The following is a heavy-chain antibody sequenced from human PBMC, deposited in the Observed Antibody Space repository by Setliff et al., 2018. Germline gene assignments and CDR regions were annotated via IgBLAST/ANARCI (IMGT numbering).Heavy chain of an antibody. CDR2: ISTTGDTI. J-gene: IGHJ4*02. CDR3: AKNPSRVYATRFDY. D-gene: IGHD2-8*01. V-gene: IGHV3-11*01. CDR1: KFSFSSYY. Sequence: LSLSCTASKFSFSSYYMAWIRQTPGKGLEWLSYISTTGDTISYADSVTGRFTISRDNSLNTLYLQMNSLRAEDTAVYYCAKNPSRVYATRFDYWGQGTLVTVSS.